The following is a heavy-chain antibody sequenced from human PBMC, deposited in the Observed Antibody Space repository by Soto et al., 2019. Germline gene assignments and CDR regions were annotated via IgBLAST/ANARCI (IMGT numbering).Heavy chain of an antibody. CDR2: VSIGGST. V-gene: IGHV3-23*01. CDR1: GFTFSSYA. Sequence: PGGSLRLSCAASGFTFSSYAMGWVRQGPGKGLEWVAVVSIGGSTHYADSVRGRFTISRDNSKNTLLLQMNSLRDDDTAVYFCAKDLSESDDFGDDWAPFDYWGRGTQVTVSS. J-gene: IGHJ4*02. D-gene: IGHD4-17*01. CDR3: AKDLSESDDFGDDWAPFDY.